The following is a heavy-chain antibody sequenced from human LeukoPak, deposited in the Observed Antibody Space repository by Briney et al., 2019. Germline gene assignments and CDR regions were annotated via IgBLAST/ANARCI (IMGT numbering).Heavy chain of an antibody. CDR3: ARFGDYVWGSYRAPFDY. CDR1: GYSISSYY. Sequence: SETLSLTCTVSGYSISSYYWSWIRQPPGKGLEWIGYIYYSGSTNYNPSLKSRVTISVDTSKNQFSLKLSSVTAADTAVYYCARFGDYVWGSYRAPFDYWGQGTLVTVSS. J-gene: IGHJ4*02. D-gene: IGHD3-16*02. V-gene: IGHV4-59*01. CDR2: IYYSGST.